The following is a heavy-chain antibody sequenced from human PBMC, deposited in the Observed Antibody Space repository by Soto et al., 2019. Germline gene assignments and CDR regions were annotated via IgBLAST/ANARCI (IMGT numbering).Heavy chain of an antibody. Sequence: GGSLRLSCAASGFTFSSYWMSWVRQAPGKGLEWVANIKQDGSEKYYVDSVKGRFTISRDNAKNSLYLQMNSLRAEDTAVYYCASGRVVVVAASDAFDIWGQGTMVTVSS. V-gene: IGHV3-7*01. CDR3: ASGRVVVVAASDAFDI. D-gene: IGHD2-15*01. CDR2: IKQDGSEK. CDR1: GFTFSSYW. J-gene: IGHJ3*02.